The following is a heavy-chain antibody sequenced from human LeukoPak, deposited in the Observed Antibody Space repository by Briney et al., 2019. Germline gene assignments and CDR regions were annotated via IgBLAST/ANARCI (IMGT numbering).Heavy chain of an antibody. Sequence: SVKVSCKASGGTFSSYAISWVRQAPGQGLEWMGGIIPIFGTANYAQKFQGRVTITADESTSTAYMELSSLRSEDTAVYYCAAPSPYCSGGSCYSLGYWGQGTLVTVSS. J-gene: IGHJ4*02. V-gene: IGHV1-69*13. CDR1: GGTFSSYA. CDR3: AAPSPYCSGGSCYSLGY. D-gene: IGHD2-15*01. CDR2: IIPIFGTA.